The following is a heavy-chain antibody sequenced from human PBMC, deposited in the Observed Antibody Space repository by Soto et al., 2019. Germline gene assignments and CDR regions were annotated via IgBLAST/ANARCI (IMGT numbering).Heavy chain of an antibody. CDR1: GFTFSSYG. Sequence: GGSLRLSCAASGFTFSSYGMHWVRQAPGKGLEWVAVIWFDASNKFYADSVKGRFTISRDNSKNTVSLQMNSLRDEDSAAYYCATTGPYWGQGTLVTVSS. J-gene: IGHJ4*02. CDR2: IWFDASNK. CDR3: ATTGPY. V-gene: IGHV3-33*01.